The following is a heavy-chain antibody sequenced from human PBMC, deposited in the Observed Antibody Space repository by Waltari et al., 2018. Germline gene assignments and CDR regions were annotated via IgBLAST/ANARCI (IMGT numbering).Heavy chain of an antibody. J-gene: IGHJ4*02. V-gene: IGHV4-38-2*02. CDR3: ARDSYDSSGYWLDY. Sequence: QVQLQESGPGLVKPSETLSLTCTVSGYSISSGYYWGWIRQPPGKGLEWIGSIYHSGSTYYTPSLKSRVTISVDTSKNQFSLKLSSVTAADTAVYYCARDSYDSSGYWLDYWVQGTLVTVSS. D-gene: IGHD3-22*01. CDR1: GYSISSGYY. CDR2: IYHSGST.